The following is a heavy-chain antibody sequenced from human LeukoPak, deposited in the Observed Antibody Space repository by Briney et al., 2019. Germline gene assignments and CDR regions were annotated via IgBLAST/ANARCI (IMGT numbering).Heavy chain of an antibody. CDR1: GFTFSRYW. CDR3: ARDGWGDSSGYYYS. D-gene: IGHD3-22*01. CDR2: INSDGSST. Sequence: GGSLRLSCAASGFTFSRYWMHWVRQAPGKGLVWFSRINSDGSSTSYADSVKGRFTISRDNAKNTPYLQMNSLRGEDTAVYYCARDGWGDSSGYYYSWGQGTQVTVSS. J-gene: IGHJ4*02. V-gene: IGHV3-74*01.